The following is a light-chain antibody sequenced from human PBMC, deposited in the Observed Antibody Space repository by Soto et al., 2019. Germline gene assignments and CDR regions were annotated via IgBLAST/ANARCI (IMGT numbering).Light chain of an antibody. CDR2: GNS. CDR3: RSDDSSLSGWV. J-gene: IGLJ3*02. CDR1: SSNIGAGYD. Sequence: QSVLTQPPSVSGAPGQRVTISCTGSSSNIGAGYDVHWYQQLPGTAPKLLIYGNSNRPSGVPDRFSGSKSGTSASLAITGLQAEYEADYYCRSDDSSLSGWVFGGGTKRTVL. V-gene: IGLV1-40*01.